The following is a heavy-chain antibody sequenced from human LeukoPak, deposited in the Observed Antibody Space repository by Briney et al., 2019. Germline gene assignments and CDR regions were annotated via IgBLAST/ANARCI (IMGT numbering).Heavy chain of an antibody. CDR3: ARTSLSFYYDILTGPDQDDAFDI. Sequence: GGSLRLSCAASGFTFDDYGMSWVRQAPGKGLERVSGINWNGGSTGYADSVKGRFTISRDNAKNSLYLQMNSLRAEDTALYYCARTSLSFYYDILTGPDQDDAFDIWGQGTMVTVSS. V-gene: IGHV3-20*04. CDR2: INWNGGST. CDR1: GFTFDDYG. J-gene: IGHJ3*02. D-gene: IGHD3-9*01.